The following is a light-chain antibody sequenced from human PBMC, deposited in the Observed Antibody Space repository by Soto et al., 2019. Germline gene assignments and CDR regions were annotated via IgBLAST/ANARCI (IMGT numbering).Light chain of an antibody. J-gene: IGKJ1*01. V-gene: IGKV3D-15*01. CDR1: QSVSSK. Sequence: EIVISQSPATLSVSPGEGATLPCRASQSVSSKLAWYQQKPGQAPRLLIYGASSRATGIPDRFSGSGSGTDFTLTISRLEPEDFAVYYCQQYNSWLWTFGQGTKVDVK. CDR2: GAS. CDR3: QQYNSWLWT.